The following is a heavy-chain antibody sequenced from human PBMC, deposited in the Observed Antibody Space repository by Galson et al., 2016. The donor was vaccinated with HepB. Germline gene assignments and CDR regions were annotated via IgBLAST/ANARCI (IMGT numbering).Heavy chain of an antibody. CDR3: ARSGEPS. J-gene: IGHJ1*01. CDR2: INQDGIEK. Sequence: SLRLSCAISGFTFSSYWVTWVRQAPGKGLEWVANINQDGIEKYCVGSVEGRFTISRDNAKKSLYLQMDSLRAEDTAVYYCARSGEPSWGQGTLVTVSS. D-gene: IGHD4-17*01. V-gene: IGHV3-7*01. CDR1: GFTFSSYW.